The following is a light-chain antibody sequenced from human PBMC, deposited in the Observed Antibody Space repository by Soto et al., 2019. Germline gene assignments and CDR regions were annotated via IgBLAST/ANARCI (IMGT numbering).Light chain of an antibody. CDR3: MQALQSLT. Sequence: EIVMTQSPLTLPVTPGEPASISCRSGQSLLYNNTYNYLDWYVQKPGQSPQLLIYFGSNRAPGVPDRFSGSGSGTDFTLKINRVEAEDVGNYYCMQALQSLTFGQGTRLEIK. V-gene: IGKV2-28*01. J-gene: IGKJ5*01. CDR1: QSLLYNNTYNY. CDR2: FGS.